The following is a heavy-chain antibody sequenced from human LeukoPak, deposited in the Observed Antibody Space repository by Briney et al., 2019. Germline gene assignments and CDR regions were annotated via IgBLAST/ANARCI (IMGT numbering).Heavy chain of an antibody. CDR2: VYYSGST. CDR3: ATLTGGDDAFDI. CDR1: GGSISYYY. Sequence: SETLSPTCTVSGGSISYYYWSWIRQPPGKGLQWIGYVYYSGSTNYNPSLKSRVTISVDTSKNQFSLKLNSVTPADTAVYYCATLTGGDDAFDIWGQGTMVTVSS. J-gene: IGHJ3*02. V-gene: IGHV4-59*01. D-gene: IGHD4-23*01.